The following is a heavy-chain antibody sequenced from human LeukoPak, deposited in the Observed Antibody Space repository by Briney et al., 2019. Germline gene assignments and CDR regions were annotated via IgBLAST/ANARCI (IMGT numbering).Heavy chain of an antibody. V-gene: IGHV5-51*01. CDR3: ARHFSGGKSFNWFDP. CDR2: IYPGDSDT. Sequence: GESLKISCKGSGYSFTSYWIGWVRPMPGKGLEGMGIIYPGDSDTRYSPSFQGQVTISADKSISTAYLQWSSLKASDTAMYYCARHFSGGKSFNWFDPWGQGTLVTVSS. D-gene: IGHD2-15*01. J-gene: IGHJ5*02. CDR1: GYSFTSYW.